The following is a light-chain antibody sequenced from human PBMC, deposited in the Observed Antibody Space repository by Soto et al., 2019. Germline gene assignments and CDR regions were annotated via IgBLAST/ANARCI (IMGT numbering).Light chain of an antibody. CDR1: SPNIGAGYY. V-gene: IGLV1-40*01. Sequence: QSVLTQPPSVSGAPGQRVTIACTGSSPNIGAGYYVHWYQHLPGTAPKLLIYGNSNRPSGVPDRFSGSKSGTSASLAITGLQAEDEADYYCQSYDSSLSGSKVFGGGTKLTVL. CDR2: GNS. J-gene: IGLJ2*01. CDR3: QSYDSSLSGSKV.